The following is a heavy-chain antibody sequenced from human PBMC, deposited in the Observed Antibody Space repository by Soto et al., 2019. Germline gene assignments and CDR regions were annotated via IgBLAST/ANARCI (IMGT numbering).Heavy chain of an antibody. J-gene: IGHJ6*02. CDR2: ISWNSARV. CDR3: AKDRGSGSYAANYYYYGMDV. D-gene: IGHD3-10*01. Sequence: PGGSLRLSCAASGFTFDHYAMHWVRQAPGKGLEWVSGISWNSARVGYADSVKGRFTISRDNAKTSLYLQMNSLRAEDTALYYCAKDRGSGSYAANYYYYGMDVWGQGTTVTVSS. CDR1: GFTFDHYA. V-gene: IGHV3-9*01.